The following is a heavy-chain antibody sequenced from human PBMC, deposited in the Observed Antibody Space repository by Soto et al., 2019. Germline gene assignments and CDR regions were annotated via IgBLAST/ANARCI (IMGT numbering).Heavy chain of an antibody. J-gene: IGHJ6*02. V-gene: IGHV1-69*13. D-gene: IGHD1-26*01. CDR3: ARGAAIVRNYYYGMDV. Sequence: SVKVSCKASGGTFSSYTISWVRQAPGQGLEWMGGIIPIFGTANYAQKFQGRVTITADESTSTAYMELSSLRSEDTTVYYCARGAAIVRNYYYGMDVWGQGTTVTVSS. CDR2: IIPIFGTA. CDR1: GGTFSSYT.